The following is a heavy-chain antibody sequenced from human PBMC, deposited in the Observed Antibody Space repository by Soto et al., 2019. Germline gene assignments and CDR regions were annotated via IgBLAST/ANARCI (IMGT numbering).Heavy chain of an antibody. J-gene: IGHJ4*02. Sequence: QVQLVESGGGVVQPGRSLRLSCAASGFTFSSYGRHWVRQAPGKGLEWVAVIWYDGSNKYYADSVKGRFTISRDNSKNTLYLQMNSLSAEDTAVYYCARDGGGGYSGNDHFDYWGQGTLVTVSS. D-gene: IGHD5-12*01. CDR2: IWYDGSNK. CDR3: ARDGGGGYSGNDHFDY. CDR1: GFTFSSYG. V-gene: IGHV3-33*01.